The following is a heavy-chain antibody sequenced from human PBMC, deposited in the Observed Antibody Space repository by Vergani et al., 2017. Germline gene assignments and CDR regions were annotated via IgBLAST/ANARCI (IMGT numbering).Heavy chain of an antibody. Sequence: QVQLVQSGAEVKKPGSSVKVSCKASGGTFSSYAISWVRQAPGQGLEWMGGIIPIFGTANYAQKFQGRVTITADKSTSAAYMELSSLRSEDTAVYYCAGTPPGIAVAGEPGDYYYGMDVWGQGTTVTVSS. V-gene: IGHV1-69*06. J-gene: IGHJ6*02. D-gene: IGHD6-19*01. CDR1: GGTFSSYA. CDR2: IIPIFGTA. CDR3: AGTPPGIAVAGEPGDYYYGMDV.